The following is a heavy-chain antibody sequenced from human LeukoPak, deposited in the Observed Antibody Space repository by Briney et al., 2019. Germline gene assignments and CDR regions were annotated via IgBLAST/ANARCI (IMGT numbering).Heavy chain of an antibody. D-gene: IGHD6-13*01. CDR3: ASPSRGPLGL. CDR1: GGSFSGYY. J-gene: IGHJ2*01. Sequence: PSETLSLTCAVYGGSFSGYYWSWIRQPPGKGLEWIGEINHSGSTNYNPSLKSRVTISVDTSKNQFSLKLSSVTAADTAVYYCASPSRGPLGLWGRGTLVTVSS. CDR2: INHSGST. V-gene: IGHV4-34*01.